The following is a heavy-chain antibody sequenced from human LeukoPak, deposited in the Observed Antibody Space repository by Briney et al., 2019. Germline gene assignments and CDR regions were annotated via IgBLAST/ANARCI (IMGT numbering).Heavy chain of an antibody. Sequence: PGGSLRLSCAASGFTFSDYYMSWIRQAPGKGLEWVSYISSSGSTIYYADSVKGRFTISRDNAKNSLYLQMNSLRAEDTAVYYCARDHSCSSTSCSGAFDIWGQGTMVTVSS. CDR1: GFTFSDYY. CDR3: ARDHSCSSTSCSGAFDI. D-gene: IGHD2-2*01. V-gene: IGHV3-11*01. CDR2: ISSSGSTI. J-gene: IGHJ3*02.